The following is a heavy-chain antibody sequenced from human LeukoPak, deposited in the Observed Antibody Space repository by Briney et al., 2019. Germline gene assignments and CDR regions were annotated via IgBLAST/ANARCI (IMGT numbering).Heavy chain of an antibody. Sequence: PGGSLRLSCAASGFTFSDYSMSWIRQAPGKGLEWVSYIRSSGRSIHYGDSVKGRFSISRDNAKNSLYLQMNSLRAEDTAVYYCARVYDSSGPIHGDAFDIWGQGTMVTVSS. CDR3: ARVYDSSGPIHGDAFDI. CDR2: IRSSGRSI. D-gene: IGHD3-22*01. J-gene: IGHJ3*02. V-gene: IGHV3-11*01. CDR1: GFTFSDYS.